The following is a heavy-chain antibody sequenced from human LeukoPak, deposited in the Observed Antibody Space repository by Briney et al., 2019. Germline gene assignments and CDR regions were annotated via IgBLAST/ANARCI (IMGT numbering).Heavy chain of an antibody. CDR1: GYTFTSYD. D-gene: IGHD3-22*01. V-gene: IGHV1-8*02. Sequence: ASVKVSCKASGYTFTSYDINWVRQATGQGLEWMGWMNPNSGNTGYAQKFQGRVTMTRDTSTSTAYMELSRLRSDDTAVYYCARDRQLHYYDSSGYALPFDPWGQGTLVTVSS. CDR2: MNPNSGNT. CDR3: ARDRQLHYYDSSGYALPFDP. J-gene: IGHJ5*02.